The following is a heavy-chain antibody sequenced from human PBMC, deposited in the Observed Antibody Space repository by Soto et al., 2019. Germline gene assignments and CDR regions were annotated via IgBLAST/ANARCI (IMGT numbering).Heavy chain of an antibody. V-gene: IGHV3-23*01. D-gene: IGHD6-19*01. CDR2: LTDSGYSW. Sequence: GGSLRLSLSASGFAFSRSVMSWVRQGRGKRLEWGADLTDSGYSWKEEVSVKGRFTISSDNSKRTLYLQMDSLRVYDTAVYYCSHNGQWLATPPVAWGPGTLVTVSS. CDR1: GFAFSRSV. CDR3: SHNGQWLATPPVA. J-gene: IGHJ4*02.